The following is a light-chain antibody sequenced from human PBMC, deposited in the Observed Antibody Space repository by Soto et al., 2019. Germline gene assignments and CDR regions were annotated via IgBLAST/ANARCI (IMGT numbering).Light chain of an antibody. CDR2: AAY. J-gene: IGKJ3*01. CDR3: QQSYRTLCT. CDR1: QNSSSS. V-gene: IGKV1-39*01. Sequence: DIQMTQAPSSLSAAVGDRVTITCRASQNSSSSSNWYQQKPGKAPKILIYAAYSLQSRVPSRFSGSVSGTDFTLTISGLQPEDFVTFYCQQSYRTLCTFGPGTKVDI.